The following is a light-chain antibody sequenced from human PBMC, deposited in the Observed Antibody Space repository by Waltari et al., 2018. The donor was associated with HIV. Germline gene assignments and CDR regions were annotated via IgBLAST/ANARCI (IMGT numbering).Light chain of an antibody. CDR2: WAS. Sequence: IVLTQSPESLAVSLGERATINCKASQNILYSSNNKNYLAWYQQKPGQHPKLLISWASNRKSGVPDRFSGSGSGTDFTLIINSLQAEDVAVYFCQQYYRTPLTFGGGTKVEIK. CDR1: QNILYSSNNKNY. CDR3: QQYYRTPLT. J-gene: IGKJ4*01. V-gene: IGKV4-1*01.